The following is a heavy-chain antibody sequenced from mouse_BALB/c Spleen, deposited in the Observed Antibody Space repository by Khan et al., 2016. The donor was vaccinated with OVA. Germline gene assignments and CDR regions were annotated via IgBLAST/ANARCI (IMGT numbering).Heavy chain of an antibody. CDR2: ISYSGST. CDR3: ARTARIKY. J-gene: IGHJ2*01. CDR1: GYSITSGYG. V-gene: IGHV3-2*02. Sequence: EVQLKESGPGLVKPSQSLSLTCTVTGYSITSGYGWNWIRQFPGNKLEWMGYISYSGSTNYNPSLKSRITITRDTSKNQFFRQLNSVTTDDTAAYYCARTARIKYWGQGTTLTVSS. D-gene: IGHD1-2*01.